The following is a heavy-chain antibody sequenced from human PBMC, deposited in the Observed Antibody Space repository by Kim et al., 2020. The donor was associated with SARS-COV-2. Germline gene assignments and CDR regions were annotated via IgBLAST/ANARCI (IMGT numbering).Heavy chain of an antibody. J-gene: IGHJ6*03. CDR1: GGSFSGYY. V-gene: IGHV4-34*01. D-gene: IGHD3-3*01. CDR2: INHSGST. CDR3: ASLSGYWLDYYMDV. Sequence: SETLSLTCAVYGGSFSGYYWSWIRQPPGKGLEWIGEINHSGSTNYNPSLKSRVTISVDTSKNQFSLKLSSVTAADTAVYYCASLSGYWLDYYMDVWGKGT.